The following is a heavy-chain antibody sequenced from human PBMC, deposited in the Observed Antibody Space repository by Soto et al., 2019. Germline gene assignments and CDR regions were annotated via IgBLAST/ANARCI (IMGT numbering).Heavy chain of an antibody. CDR3: AHSLIPNWGSRGAFDY. Sequence: QITLKESGPTLVKPTQTLTLTCTFSGFSLSTSGVGVGWIRQPPGKALEWLALIYWDDDKRYSPSLKSRLTITKDTYKTQVVLTMTNMDPVDTATYYCAHSLIPNWGSRGAFDYWGQGTLVTVSS. J-gene: IGHJ4*02. CDR2: IYWDDDK. V-gene: IGHV2-5*02. CDR1: GFSLSTSGVG. D-gene: IGHD7-27*01.